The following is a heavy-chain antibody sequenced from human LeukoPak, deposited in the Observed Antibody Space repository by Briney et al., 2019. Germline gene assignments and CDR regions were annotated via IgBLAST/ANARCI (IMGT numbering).Heavy chain of an antibody. Sequence: PSETLSLTCTVSGVSVSSGNYYWSWIRQPPGKGLEWLGYIYYSGSTNYNPSLKSRVTMSVDTSKDQFSLRLTSVTAADTAVYYCARRSGYSPNWFDPWGQGTLVTVSS. D-gene: IGHD3-3*01. V-gene: IGHV4-61*01. J-gene: IGHJ5*02. CDR1: GVSVSSGNYY. CDR3: ARRSGYSPNWFDP. CDR2: IYYSGST.